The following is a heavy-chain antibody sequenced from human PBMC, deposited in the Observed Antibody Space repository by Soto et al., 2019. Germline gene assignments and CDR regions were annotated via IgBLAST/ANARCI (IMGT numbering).Heavy chain of an antibody. J-gene: IGHJ4*02. CDR2: ISGSGGST. CDR1: GFIFSSYA. V-gene: IGHV3-23*01. CDR3: ASFPGYSYDYTHY. Sequence: GGSLRLSCAASGFIFSSYAMSWVRQAPGKGLEWVSAISGSGGSTYYADSVKGRFTISRDNSKNTLYLQMNSLRAEDTAVYYCASFPGYSYDYTHYWGQGALVTVSS. D-gene: IGHD5-18*01.